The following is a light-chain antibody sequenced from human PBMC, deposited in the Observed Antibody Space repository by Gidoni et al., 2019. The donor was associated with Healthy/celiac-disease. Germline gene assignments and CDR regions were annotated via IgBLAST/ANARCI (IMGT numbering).Light chain of an antibody. J-gene: IGKJ2*01. CDR3: QQYNSYSEYT. V-gene: IGKV1-5*03. Sequence: DIQMTQSPSTLSASVGDRVTITCRASQSISSWLAWYQQKPGKAPKLLIYKASSLESGVPSRFSGSGSGTEFTLTISSLQPDDFATYYCQQYNSYSEYTFGQGXKLEI. CDR2: KAS. CDR1: QSISSW.